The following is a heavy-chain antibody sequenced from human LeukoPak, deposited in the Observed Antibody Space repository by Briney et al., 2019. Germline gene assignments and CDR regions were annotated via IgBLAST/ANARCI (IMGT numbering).Heavy chain of an antibody. CDR2: IRYDGSSK. D-gene: IGHD6-25*01. V-gene: IGHV3-30*02. J-gene: IGHJ4*02. CDR1: GFTFSNYV. Sequence: GGSLRLSCAASGFTFSNYVMHWVRQAPGKGLEWVALIRYDGSSKYYADSVKGRFTVSRDNSKNTLYVQMNSLRAEDTAVYYCVSKGQRLAFDYWGQGTLVTVSS. CDR3: VSKGQRLAFDY.